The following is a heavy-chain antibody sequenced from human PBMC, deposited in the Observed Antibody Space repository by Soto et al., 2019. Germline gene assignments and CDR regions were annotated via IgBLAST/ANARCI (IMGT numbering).Heavy chain of an antibody. CDR1: GGTFSSYA. Sequence: QVQLVQSGAEVKKPGSSVKVSCKASGGTFSSYAISWVRQAPGQGLEWMGGIIPIFGTANYAQKFQGRVTITADESTSTAYIELSSMRCEDTAVYYGARWESKGGYCSITSCYGFDYWGQGTLVTASS. CDR2: IIPIFGTA. CDR3: ARWESKGGYCSITSCYGFDY. V-gene: IGHV1-69*01. J-gene: IGHJ4*02. D-gene: IGHD2-2*01.